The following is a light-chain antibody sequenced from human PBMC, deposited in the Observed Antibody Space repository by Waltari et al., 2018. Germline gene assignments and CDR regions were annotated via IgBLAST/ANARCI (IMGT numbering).Light chain of an antibody. J-gene: IGKJ4*01. V-gene: IGKV1-5*01. CDR1: QSISRS. CDR3: QQYSGYSGP. Sequence: DIPMTQFPSTLSASAADRVTIPFRASQSISRSLAWYQHKPGKAPKVLIYDASTLESGVPSRFRGSGSGTEFTLAISSLQPDDFATYYCQQYSGYSGPFGGGTK. CDR2: DAS.